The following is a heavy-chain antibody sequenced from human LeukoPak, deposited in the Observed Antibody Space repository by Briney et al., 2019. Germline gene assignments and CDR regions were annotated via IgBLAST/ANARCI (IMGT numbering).Heavy chain of an antibody. CDR1: GYTFTSYG. Sequence: ASVKVSCKASGYTFTSYGISWVRQAPGQGLEGMGWISAYNGNTNYAQKLQGRVTMTTDTSTSTAYMELRSLRSDDTAVYYCASLHCSGGSCYSYYGMDVWGQGTTVTVSS. CDR2: ISAYNGNT. CDR3: ASLHCSGGSCYSYYGMDV. V-gene: IGHV1-18*01. D-gene: IGHD2-15*01. J-gene: IGHJ6*02.